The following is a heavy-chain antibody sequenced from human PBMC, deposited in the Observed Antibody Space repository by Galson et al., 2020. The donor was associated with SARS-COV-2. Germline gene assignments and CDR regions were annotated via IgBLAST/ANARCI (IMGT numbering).Heavy chain of an antibody. CDR2: INHSGTT. J-gene: IGHJ6*03. D-gene: IGHD3-3*01. CDR3: ARSDDAGYVDV. Sequence: SETLSLTCAVYGGSFSNYYWSWIRQPPGKGLEWIGEINHSGTTTYNPSLKSRVTISVDTSKNQFSLKLSSVTAADTAVYYCARSDDAGYVDVWGKGTTVTVSS. V-gene: IGHV4-34*01. CDR1: GGSFSNYY.